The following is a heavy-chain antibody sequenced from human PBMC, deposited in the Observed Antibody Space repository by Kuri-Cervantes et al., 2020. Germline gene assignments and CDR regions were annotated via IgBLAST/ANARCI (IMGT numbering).Heavy chain of an antibody. Sequence: GESLKISCAASGFTFSSYSMNWVRQAPGKGLEWVSSISSSSSYIYYADSVKGRFTISRDNAKNSLYLQMNSLRAEDTAVYYCARTCGGDCLGAFDIRGQGTMVTVSS. CDR3: ARTCGGDCLGAFDI. CDR1: GFTFSSYS. D-gene: IGHD2-21*02. J-gene: IGHJ3*02. CDR2: ISSSSSYI. V-gene: IGHV3-21*01.